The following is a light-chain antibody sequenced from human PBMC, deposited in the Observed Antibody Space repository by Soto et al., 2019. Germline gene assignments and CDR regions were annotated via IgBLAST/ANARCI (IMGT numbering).Light chain of an antibody. V-gene: IGKV3-11*01. CDR2: DAS. Sequence: IVLTQSPATLSLSPGERATLSCRASQSVSSYLAWYQQKPGQAPRLLIYDASKRATGIPARFSGSGFGTDYTLTISSIEPEDFAVDYCQQRSKWRTFGQGTKVDIK. CDR1: QSVSSY. J-gene: IGKJ1*01. CDR3: QQRSKWRT.